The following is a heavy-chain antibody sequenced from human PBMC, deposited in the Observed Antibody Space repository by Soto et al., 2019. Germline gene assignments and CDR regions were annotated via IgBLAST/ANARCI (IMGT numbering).Heavy chain of an antibody. CDR1: GGTFSSYA. CDR3: ARPRGYYDSSGYWGLDY. V-gene: IGHV1-69*12. CDR2: IIPIFGTA. J-gene: IGHJ4*02. D-gene: IGHD3-22*01. Sequence: QVQLVQSGAEVKKPGSSVKVSCKASGGTFSSYAISWVRQAPGQGLEWMGGIIPIFGTANYAQKFQGRVTITADESTSTAYMELSSLRSEDTAVYYCARPRGYYDSSGYWGLDYWGQGTLVTVSS.